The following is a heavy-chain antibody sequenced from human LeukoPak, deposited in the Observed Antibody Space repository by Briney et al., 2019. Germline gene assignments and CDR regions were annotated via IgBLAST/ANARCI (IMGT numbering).Heavy chain of an antibody. CDR2: IIPIFGTA. D-gene: IGHD5-12*01. CDR3: ARLSLYSGYDEDY. CDR1: GYTFTSYD. J-gene: IGHJ4*02. V-gene: IGHV1-69*13. Sequence: GASVKVSCKASGYTFTSYDINWVRQAPGQGLEWMGGIIPIFGTANYAQKFQGRVTITADESTSTAYMELSSLRSEDTAVYYCARLSLYSGYDEDYWGQGTLVTVSS.